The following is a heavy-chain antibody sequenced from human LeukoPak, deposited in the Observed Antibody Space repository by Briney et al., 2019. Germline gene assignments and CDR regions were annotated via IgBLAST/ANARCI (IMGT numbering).Heavy chain of an antibody. CDR2: IYTSGST. CDR1: GASITNYY. J-gene: IGHJ3*02. Sequence: PSETLSLTCTVSGASITNYYWTWTRQPAGKGLEWIGRIYTSGSTTYNPSLKSRVTMSVDTSKNQFSLRLTSVTAADTAVYYCARDPQPTYCGGDCVRDAFDIWGQGTMVTVSS. V-gene: IGHV4-4*07. D-gene: IGHD2-21*02. CDR3: ARDPQPTYCGGDCVRDAFDI.